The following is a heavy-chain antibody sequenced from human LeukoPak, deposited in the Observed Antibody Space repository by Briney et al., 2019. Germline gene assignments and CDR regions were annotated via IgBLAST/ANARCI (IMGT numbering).Heavy chain of an antibody. CDR2: IYTSGST. V-gene: IGHV4-4*08. J-gene: IGHJ3*02. CDR3: ASGHYYGSGSYYPGITFDI. CDR1: GGSFSGYY. Sequence: PSETLSLTCAVYGGSFSGYYWSWIRQPPGKALEWIGYIYTSGSTNYNPSLKSRVTISVDTSKNQFSLKLSSVTAADTAVYYCASGHYYGSGSYYPGITFDIWGQGTMVTVSS. D-gene: IGHD3-10*01.